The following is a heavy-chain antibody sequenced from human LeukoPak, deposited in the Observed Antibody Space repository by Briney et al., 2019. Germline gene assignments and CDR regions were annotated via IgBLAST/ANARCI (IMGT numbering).Heavy chain of an antibody. J-gene: IGHJ4*02. D-gene: IGHD3-9*01. Sequence: PGGSLRLSCAASGFTFSSYEMNWVRQAPGKGLEWVSYISSSGSTIYYADSVKGRFTISRDNAKNSLYLQMNSLRAEDTAVYNCARYSGYEILTGYPSPGYFDYWGQGTLVTVSS. CDR1: GFTFSSYE. CDR3: ARYSGYEILTGYPSPGYFDY. V-gene: IGHV3-48*03. CDR2: ISSSGSTI.